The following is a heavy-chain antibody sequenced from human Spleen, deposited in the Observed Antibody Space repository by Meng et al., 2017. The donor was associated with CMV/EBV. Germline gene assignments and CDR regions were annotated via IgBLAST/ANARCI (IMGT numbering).Heavy chain of an antibody. CDR2: IIHGGSP. CDR3: ARRPTGIDY. V-gene: IGHV4-34*12. Sequence: QGQLPQWGAGLLKPSEHLSLTCAVNGGSLRGAYWNWIRQPPGKGLEWIGEIIHGGSPSYNPSLKSRVTISIDTSKNQLSLMLSSVTAADTAAYYCARRPTGIDYWGQGTLVTVSS. D-gene: IGHD2-8*02. CDR1: GGSLRGAY. J-gene: IGHJ4*02.